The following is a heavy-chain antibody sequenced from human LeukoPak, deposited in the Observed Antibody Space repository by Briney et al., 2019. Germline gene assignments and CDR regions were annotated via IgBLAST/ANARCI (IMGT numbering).Heavy chain of an antibody. CDR2: ISGSGGST. J-gene: IGHJ4*02. Sequence: GGSLRLSCAASGFTFSSYAMSWVRQAPGKGLEWVSAISGSGGSTYYVDSVKGRFTISRDNSKNTLYLQMNSLRAEDTAVYYCAKDNGGYSGYDYWGAFDYWGQGTLVTVSS. CDR3: AKDNGGYSGYDYWGAFDY. D-gene: IGHD5-12*01. V-gene: IGHV3-23*01. CDR1: GFTFSSYA.